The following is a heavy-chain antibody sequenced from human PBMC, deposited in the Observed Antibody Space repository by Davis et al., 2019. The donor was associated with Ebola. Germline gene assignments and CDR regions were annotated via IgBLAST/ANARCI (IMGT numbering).Heavy chain of an antibody. J-gene: IGHJ4*02. CDR2: VSRKGDS. CDR1: GFTFNKYG. CDR3: ARSFNSGGRQTGFWNY. Sequence: PGGSLRLSCAASGFTFNKYGMSWVRQALGKGLEWVAAVSRKGDSYYAESVKGRFTVSRDDSENTLYLQMNSLRAEDTAVYYCARSFNSGGRQTGFWNYWGQGTLVTVSS. V-gene: IGHV3-23*01. D-gene: IGHD2-15*01.